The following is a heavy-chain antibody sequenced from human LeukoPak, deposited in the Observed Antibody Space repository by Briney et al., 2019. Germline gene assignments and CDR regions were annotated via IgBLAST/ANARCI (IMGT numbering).Heavy chain of an antibody. Sequence: GASVKVSCKASGYTFTGYYMHWVRQAPGQGLEWMGWINPNSGGTNYAQKFQGRVTITRNTSISTAYMELSSLRSEDTAVYYCARALGYYGSGSLSDNWFDPWGQGTLVTVSS. CDR3: ARALGYYGSGSLSDNWFDP. D-gene: IGHD3-10*01. V-gene: IGHV1-2*02. CDR1: GYTFTGYY. J-gene: IGHJ5*02. CDR2: INPNSGGT.